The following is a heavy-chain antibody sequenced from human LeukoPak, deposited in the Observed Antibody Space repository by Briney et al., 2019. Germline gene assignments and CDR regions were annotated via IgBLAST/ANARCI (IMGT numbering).Heavy chain of an antibody. Sequence: PSGTLSLTCAVSGGSISSSNWWSWVRQPPGKGLEWIGEIYHSGSTNYNPSLKSRVTISVDKSKNQFSLKLSSVTAADTAVYYRARWVAGTSGYFDYWGQGTLVTVSS. J-gene: IGHJ4*02. D-gene: IGHD6-19*01. CDR1: GGSISSSNW. CDR2: IYHSGST. CDR3: ARWVAGTSGYFDY. V-gene: IGHV4-4*02.